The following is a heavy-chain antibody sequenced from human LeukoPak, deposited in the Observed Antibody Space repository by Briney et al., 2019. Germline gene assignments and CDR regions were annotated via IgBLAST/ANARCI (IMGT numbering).Heavy chain of an antibody. CDR3: AKYRAVAGTDRGCLDY. CDR1: GFTFSSYG. CDR2: ISVSGDNT. V-gene: IGHV3-23*01. Sequence: GGTLRLSCAASGFTFSSYGMSWVRQAPGKGLEWVSAISVSGDNTYYADSVKGRFTISRDNSKNTLYLQMNSLRAEDTAVYYCAKYRAVAGTDRGCLDYWGQGTLVTVSS. D-gene: IGHD6-19*01. J-gene: IGHJ4*02.